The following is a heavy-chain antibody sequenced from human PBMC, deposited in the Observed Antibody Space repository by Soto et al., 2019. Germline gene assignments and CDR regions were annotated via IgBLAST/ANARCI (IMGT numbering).Heavy chain of an antibody. D-gene: IGHD2-2*01. CDR1: GGSISSSSYY. CDR2: IYYSGST. J-gene: IGHJ6*03. CDR3: ARHKEDIVVVPAARGVDYYYYLDL. V-gene: IGHV4-39*01. Sequence: SETLSLTCTVSGGSISSSSYYWGWIRQPPGKGLEWIGSIYYSGSTYYNPSLKSRVTISVDTSKNQFSLKLSSVTAADTAVYYCARHKEDIVVVPAARGVDYYYYLDLWGKGTSVTVSS.